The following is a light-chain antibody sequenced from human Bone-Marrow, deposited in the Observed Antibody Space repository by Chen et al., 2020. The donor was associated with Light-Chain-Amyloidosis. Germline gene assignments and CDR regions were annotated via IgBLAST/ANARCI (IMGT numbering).Light chain of an antibody. CDR2: DDS. Sequence: SYVLTQPSSVSVAPGQTATIACGGNNIGSTSVHWYQQTPGQAPLLVVYDDSDRPSGIPERLSGSNVGNTATLTISRVEAGDEADYYCQVCDRSSDRPVFGGGTKLTVL. J-gene: IGLJ3*02. CDR1: NIGSTS. V-gene: IGLV3-21*02. CDR3: QVCDRSSDRPV.